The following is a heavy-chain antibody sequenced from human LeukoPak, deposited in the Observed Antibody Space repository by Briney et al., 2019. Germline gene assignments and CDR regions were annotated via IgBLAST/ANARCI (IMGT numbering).Heavy chain of an antibody. D-gene: IGHD3-10*01. V-gene: IGHV3-49*03. CDR3: TGSFGELTFFDY. CDR1: GFTFSDYY. CDR2: IRSKAYGGTT. J-gene: IGHJ4*02. Sequence: GGSLRLSCAASGFTFSDYYMSWIRQAPGKGLEWVGFIRSKAYGGTTEYAASVKGRFTISRDDSKSIAYLQMNSLKIEDTAVYYCTGSFGELTFFDYWGQGTLVTVSS.